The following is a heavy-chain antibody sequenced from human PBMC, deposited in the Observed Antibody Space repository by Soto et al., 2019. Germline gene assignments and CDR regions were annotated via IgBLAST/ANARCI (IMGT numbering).Heavy chain of an antibody. Sequence: GGSLRLSCAASGFTFDDYAMHWVRQAPGKGLEWVSGISWNSGSIGYADSVKGRFTISRDNAKNSLHLQMNSLRAEDTALYYCAKDIERCGELSYYFDYWGQGTLVTVSS. CDR3: AKDIERCGELSYYFDY. CDR1: GFTFDDYA. D-gene: IGHD3-16*02. J-gene: IGHJ4*02. V-gene: IGHV3-9*01. CDR2: ISWNSGSI.